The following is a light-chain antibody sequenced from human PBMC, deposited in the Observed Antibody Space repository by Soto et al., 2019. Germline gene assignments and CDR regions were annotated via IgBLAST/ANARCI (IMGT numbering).Light chain of an antibody. CDR2: DVT. Sequence: QSDLTQPASVSGSPGQSITISCTGTSSDVGGYDHVSWYQQHPGKAPKLIIYDVTVRPSGISRRFSGSKSDNMASLAVSGLQPEDEADYYCSSYTNKDTLLFGGGTKLTVL. J-gene: IGLJ3*02. CDR1: SSDVGGYDH. V-gene: IGLV2-14*03. CDR3: SSYTNKDTLL.